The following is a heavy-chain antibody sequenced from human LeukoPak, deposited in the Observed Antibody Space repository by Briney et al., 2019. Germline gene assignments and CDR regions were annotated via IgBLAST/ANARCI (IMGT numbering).Heavy chain of an antibody. V-gene: IGHV4-30-4*08. CDR1: GGSIRSGDYY. J-gene: IGHJ3*02. Sequence: PSQTLSLTCTVSGGSIRSGDYYWGWIRQPPGKGLEWIGYIYYSGSTYYNPSLKSRVTILADTSRNQVSLNMNSVTAADTAVYFCVRGARITGGAFDIWGQGKMVTVSS. CDR2: IYYSGST. D-gene: IGHD2-8*02. CDR3: VRGARITGGAFDI.